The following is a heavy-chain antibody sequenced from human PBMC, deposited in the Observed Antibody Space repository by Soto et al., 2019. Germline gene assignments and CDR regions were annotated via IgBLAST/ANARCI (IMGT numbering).Heavy chain of an antibody. CDR1: GGSISGFY. Sequence: SVTLSLTYTVAGGSISGFYWSWIRQPPGKGLEWIAYIYYSGNTKYNPSLQSRVTTSVDSSKNQFSLKLSSVTAADTAVYYCARGYYDSRGYSNPFDIWGQGTMVTVSS. V-gene: IGHV4-59*01. D-gene: IGHD3-22*01. J-gene: IGHJ3*02. CDR2: IYYSGNT. CDR3: ARGYYDSRGYSNPFDI.